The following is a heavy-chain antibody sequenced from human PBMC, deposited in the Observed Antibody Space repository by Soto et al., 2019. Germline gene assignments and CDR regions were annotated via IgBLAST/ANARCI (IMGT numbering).Heavy chain of an antibody. Sequence: SETLSLTCAVYGGSFSGYYWSWIRQPPGKGLEWIGEINHSGSTNYNPSLKSRVTISVDTSKNQFSLKLSSVTAADTAVYYCARGHYGDYFAYYYYMDVWGKGTTGTV. V-gene: IGHV4-34*01. CDR3: ARGHYGDYFAYYYYMDV. CDR2: INHSGST. CDR1: GGSFSGYY. J-gene: IGHJ6*03. D-gene: IGHD4-17*01.